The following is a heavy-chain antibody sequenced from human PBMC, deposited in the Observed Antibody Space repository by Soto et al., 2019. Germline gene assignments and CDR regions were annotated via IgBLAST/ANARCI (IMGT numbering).Heavy chain of an antibody. CDR2: IIPIFGTA. CDR3: AREAAAATYPANWFDP. V-gene: IGHV1-69*01. Sequence: VSCKASGGTFSSYAISWVRQAPGQGLEWMGGIIPIFGTANYAQKFQGRVTITADESTSTAYMELSSLRSEDTAVYYCAREAAAATYPANWFDPWGQGTLVTVSS. CDR1: GGTFSSYA. J-gene: IGHJ5*02. D-gene: IGHD6-13*01.